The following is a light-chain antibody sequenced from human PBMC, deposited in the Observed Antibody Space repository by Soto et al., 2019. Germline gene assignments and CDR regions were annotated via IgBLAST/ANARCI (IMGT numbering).Light chain of an antibody. V-gene: IGKV3-20*01. Sequence: EIVLPQSPGTLSLSPGERATLSCRASQSVSSSYLAWYQQKPGQAPRLLIYGASSRATGIPDRFSGSGSGTVFTLTISRLEPEDFAVYYCQQYGSSLWTFGQGTKVEIK. J-gene: IGKJ1*01. CDR3: QQYGSSLWT. CDR1: QSVSSSY. CDR2: GAS.